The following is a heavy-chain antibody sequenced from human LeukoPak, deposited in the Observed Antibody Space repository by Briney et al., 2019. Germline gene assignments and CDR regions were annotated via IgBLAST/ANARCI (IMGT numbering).Heavy chain of an antibody. J-gene: IGHJ4*02. CDR3: ARGYDY. CDR1: GYSISSGYY. Sequence: SETLSLTCAVSGYSISSGYYWGWIRQPPGKGLEWIGMINYSGNRYYNPSLWSRATISVDTSTNQFSLNLNSVTAADTAVYYCARGYDYWGQGTLVAVSS. CDR2: INYSGNR. V-gene: IGHV4-38-2*01. D-gene: IGHD3-22*01.